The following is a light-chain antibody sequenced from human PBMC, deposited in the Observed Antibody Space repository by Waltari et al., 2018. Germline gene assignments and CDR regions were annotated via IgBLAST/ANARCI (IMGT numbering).Light chain of an antibody. J-gene: IGLJ2*01. CDR3: YSSADNNAV. CDR1: VLAKKY. V-gene: IGLV3-27*01. CDR2: KDS. Sequence: SYELTRPSSVSVSPGQTARITCSGDVLAKKYARWFQQKPGQAPVVVIYKDSERPSGIPERFSGSSSGTTVTLTISGAQVEDEADYYCYSSADNNAVFGGGTKLTVL.